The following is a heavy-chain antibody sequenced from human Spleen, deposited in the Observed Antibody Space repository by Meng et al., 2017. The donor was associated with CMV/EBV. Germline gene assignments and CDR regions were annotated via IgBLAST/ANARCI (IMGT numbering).Heavy chain of an antibody. CDR3: ARDLDYYHSSGYYYLGY. V-gene: IGHV1-69*05. D-gene: IGHD3-22*01. Sequence: SVKVSCKASGGTFSNHAVSWVRQAPGQGLEWVGGIIPIFHTPNYAQKFQDRVTITTDESTSTAYMELSSLRSDDTAVYYCARDLDYYHSSGYYYLGYWGQGTLVTVSS. CDR2: IIPIFHTP. J-gene: IGHJ4*02. CDR1: GGTFSNHA.